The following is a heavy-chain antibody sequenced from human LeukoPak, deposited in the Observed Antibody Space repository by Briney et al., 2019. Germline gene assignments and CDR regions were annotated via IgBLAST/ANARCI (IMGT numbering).Heavy chain of an antibody. CDR2: ISGSGGTT. D-gene: IGHD3-10*01. CDR3: AKDLDRFGPFDY. J-gene: IGHJ4*02. CDR1: GFTFSSYA. V-gene: IGHV3-23*01. Sequence: GGALRLSCAASGFTFSSYAMSWVRQDPGKGLEWVSAISGSGGTTYYADSVKGRFTISRDNSKNTLYLQMNSLRADDTAVYYCAKDLDRFGPFDYWGQGTLVIVSS.